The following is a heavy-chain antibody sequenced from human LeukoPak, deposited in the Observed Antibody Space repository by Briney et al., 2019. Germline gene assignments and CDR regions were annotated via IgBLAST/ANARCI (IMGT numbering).Heavy chain of an antibody. CDR2: IYRGGMT. V-gene: IGHV3-53*01. Sequence: GGSLRLSCAASGFTVSSNYMSWVRQAPGRGLEWVSVIYRGGMTYYADSVKGRFTISSDNYTKPMSLQMTSLRAEDTAVYFCARGDGAATAGYSYYYTAVWGKAPTVTVYS. CDR3: ARGDGAATAGYSYYYTAV. J-gene: IGHJ6*03. CDR1: GFTVSSNY. D-gene: IGHD2-15*01.